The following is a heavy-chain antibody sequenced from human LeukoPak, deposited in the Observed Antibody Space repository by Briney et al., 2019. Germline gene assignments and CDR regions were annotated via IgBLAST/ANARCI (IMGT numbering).Heavy chain of an antibody. D-gene: IGHD6-19*01. CDR1: GGSISSYY. V-gene: IGHV4-4*07. J-gene: IGHJ5*02. Sequence: SQTLSLTCTVSGGSISSYYWSWIRQPAGKGLEWIGRIYSSGSTNYNPSLKSRVTISVDTSKNQFSLKLSSVTAADTAVYYCARHGYSSGSLAWFDPWGQGTQVTVSS. CDR2: IYSSGST. CDR3: ARHGYSSGSLAWFDP.